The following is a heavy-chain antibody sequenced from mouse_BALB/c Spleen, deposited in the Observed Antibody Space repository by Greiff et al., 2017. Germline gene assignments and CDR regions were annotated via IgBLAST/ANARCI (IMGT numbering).Heavy chain of an antibody. Sequence: EVHLVESGGGLVKPGGSLKLSCAASGFTFSDYYMYWVRQTPEKRLEWVATISDGGSYTYYPDSVKGRFTISRDNAKNNLYLQMSSLKSEDTAMYYCARVYYGSSFFAYWGQGTLVTVSA. J-gene: IGHJ3*01. V-gene: IGHV5-4*02. CDR2: ISDGGSYT. CDR1: GFTFSDYY. CDR3: ARVYYGSSFFAY. D-gene: IGHD1-1*01.